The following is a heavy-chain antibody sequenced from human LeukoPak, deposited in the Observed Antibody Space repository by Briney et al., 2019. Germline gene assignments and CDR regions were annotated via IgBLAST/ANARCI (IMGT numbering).Heavy chain of an antibody. Sequence: PGRSLLLSCTASGFTFGDYAMSWVRQAPGKGREWVSFIRRKAHGGTTEYGASVKGIFSSSRDDSKSIAYLQTNSLKSEDTAVYFCTRVTYYYDNSGYFHFDYWGQGTLVTVSS. CDR3: TRVTYYYDNSGYFHFDY. CDR2: IRRKAHGGTT. CDR1: GFTFGDYA. V-gene: IGHV3-49*04. D-gene: IGHD3-22*01. J-gene: IGHJ4*02.